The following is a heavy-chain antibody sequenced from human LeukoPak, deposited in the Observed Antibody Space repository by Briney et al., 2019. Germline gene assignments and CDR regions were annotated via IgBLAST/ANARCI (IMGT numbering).Heavy chain of an antibody. CDR3: ARGPASDFTVTYFDY. Sequence: GGSLRVSCADPGFTFTSHEMNWVCQAPGKGREWVSYITRSGGAIYYADSVKGRFTSSRDNAKNSLYLQMNRLRAEDTAVYYCARGPASDFTVTYFDYGGQGTLVTVSS. J-gene: IGHJ4*02. D-gene: IGHD4-17*01. V-gene: IGHV3-48*03. CDR2: ITRSGGAI. CDR1: GFTFTSHE.